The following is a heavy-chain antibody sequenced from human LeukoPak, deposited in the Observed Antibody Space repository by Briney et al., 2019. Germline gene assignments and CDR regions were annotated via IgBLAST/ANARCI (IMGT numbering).Heavy chain of an antibody. Sequence: SETLSLTCAVYGGSFSGYYWSWIRQPPGKGLEWIGEINHSGSTNYNPSLKSRVPISVDTSKNQFSLKLSSVTAADTAVYYCARVEQRYCSSTSCSFFDYWGQGTLVTVSS. J-gene: IGHJ4*02. V-gene: IGHV4-34*01. CDR1: GGSFSGYY. CDR3: ARVEQRYCSSTSCSFFDY. CDR2: INHSGST. D-gene: IGHD2-2*01.